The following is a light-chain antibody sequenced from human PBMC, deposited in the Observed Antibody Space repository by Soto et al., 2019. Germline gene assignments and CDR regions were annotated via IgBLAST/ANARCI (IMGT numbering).Light chain of an antibody. V-gene: IGKV4-1*01. Sequence: DIVMSQSPDSLAVSLGERATIKCKSIQSLFYTSNKRNYLAWYQQKPGQRPRLLNSWASTREYGFPDGFSADGSGPDFTLTITNLQAGDVAPYYCHRYFSAPQAFGGGTKVEI. CDR2: WAS. CDR1: QSLFYTSNKRNY. CDR3: HRYFSAPQA. J-gene: IGKJ4*01.